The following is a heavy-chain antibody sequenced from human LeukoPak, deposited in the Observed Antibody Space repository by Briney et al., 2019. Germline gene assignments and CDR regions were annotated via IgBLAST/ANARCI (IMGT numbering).Heavy chain of an antibody. CDR2: IYYSGST. V-gene: IGHV4-39*01. Sequence: SETLSLTCTVSGGSISSSSYYWGWIRQPPGKGLEWIGSIYYSGSTYYNPSLKSRVTISVDTSKNQFSLKLSSVTAADTAVYYCARLGNYYDSSGYAWGQGTLVTVSS. CDR1: GGSISSSSYY. J-gene: IGHJ5*02. CDR3: ARLGNYYDSSGYA. D-gene: IGHD3-22*01.